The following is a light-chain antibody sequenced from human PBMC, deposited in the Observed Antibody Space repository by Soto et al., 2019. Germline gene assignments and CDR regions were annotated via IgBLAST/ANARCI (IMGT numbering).Light chain of an antibody. Sequence: QPVLTQSPSASASLVASVKLTCTLSSGHSSYAIAWHQQQPEKGPRYLMKLDSDGSHTKGDGIPDRFSGSSSGAERYLTISGLQPEDEADYYCQTWGTGYSVFGGGTKLTVL. CDR3: QTWGTGYSV. J-gene: IGLJ3*02. V-gene: IGLV4-69*01. CDR1: SGHSSYA. CDR2: LDSDGSH.